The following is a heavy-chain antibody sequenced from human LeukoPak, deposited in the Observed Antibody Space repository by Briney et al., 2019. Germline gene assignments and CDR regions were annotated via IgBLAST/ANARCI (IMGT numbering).Heavy chain of an antibody. CDR2: ISGRGSNS. D-gene: IGHD4-17*01. Sequence: GGSLRLSCAASGFTFSSYAMNWVRQAPGKGLEWVSSISGRGSNSYYADSVKGRFTISRDNYKVTVYLQMNSVKAEDTSVYYCAKDRPPPDYGYSWFDPWGQGTLVTVSS. CDR1: GFTFSSYA. CDR3: AKDRPPPDYGYSWFDP. J-gene: IGHJ5*02. V-gene: IGHV3-23*01.